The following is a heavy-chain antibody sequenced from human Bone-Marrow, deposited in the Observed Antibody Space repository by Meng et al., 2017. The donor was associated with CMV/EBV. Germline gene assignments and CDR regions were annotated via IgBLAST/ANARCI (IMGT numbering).Heavy chain of an antibody. V-gene: IGHV4-31*02. J-gene: IGHJ4*02. CDR2: IYYSGST. D-gene: IGHD3-9*01. CDR3: ARGGHYDILTGYPDY. Sequence: SGGSISSGGSSWSWIRQHPGKGLEWIGYIYYSGSTYYNPSLKSRVTISVDTSKNQFSLKLSSVTAADTAVYYCARGGHYDILTGYPDYWGQGTLVTVSS. CDR1: GGSISSGGSS.